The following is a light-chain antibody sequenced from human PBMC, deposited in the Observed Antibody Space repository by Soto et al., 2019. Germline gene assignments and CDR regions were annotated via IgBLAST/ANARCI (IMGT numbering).Light chain of an antibody. Sequence: EIVLTQSPATLSVSAGERATLSCRDSQSVSSYLAWYQQKPGQAPRLLIYAASNRPTGIPARFCGSGSGTDFTLTINRLQPEDFAVYYCQQRNNRPITFGQGTRVEIK. CDR2: AAS. J-gene: IGKJ5*01. V-gene: IGKV3-11*01. CDR1: QSVSSY. CDR3: QQRNNRPIT.